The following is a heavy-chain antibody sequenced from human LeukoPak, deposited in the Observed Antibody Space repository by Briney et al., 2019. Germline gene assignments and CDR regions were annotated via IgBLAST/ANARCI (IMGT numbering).Heavy chain of an antibody. CDR2: ISWNSGSI. CDR3: AKASTYSGSSGWFDP. Sequence: GRSLRLSCAASGFTFDDYAMHWVRQAPGKGLEWVSGISWNSGSIGYADSVKGRFTISRDNAKNSLYLQMNSLRAEDTALYYCAKASTYSGSSGWFDPWGQGTLVTVSS. CDR1: GFTFDDYA. J-gene: IGHJ5*02. V-gene: IGHV3-9*01. D-gene: IGHD6-6*01.